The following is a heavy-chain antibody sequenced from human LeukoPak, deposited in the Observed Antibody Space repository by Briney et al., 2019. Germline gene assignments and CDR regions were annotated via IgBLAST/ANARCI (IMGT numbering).Heavy chain of an antibody. J-gene: IGHJ4*02. CDR3: AKMGALFVIVVAEFDY. CDR2: ITATSSST. CDR1: GFTFSSYE. D-gene: IGHD3-22*01. V-gene: IGHV3-23*01. Sequence: GGSLRLSCAASGFTFSSYEMNWVRQAPGKGLEWVSAITATSSSTHDADSVKGRFTISRDNSKNTLYLQKNSLRAEDTAVYYCAKMGALFVIVVAEFDYWGQGTLVTVSS.